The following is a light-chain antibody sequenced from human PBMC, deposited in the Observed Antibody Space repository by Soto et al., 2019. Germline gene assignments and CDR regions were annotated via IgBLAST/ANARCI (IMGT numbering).Light chain of an antibody. J-gene: IGLJ3*02. Sequence: QTVVTQEPSVSVSPGRTVTLTCGLTSGSVSTSYYPSWYQQTPGQAPRTLIYNTNTRSSGVPDRFSGSILENKAALTITGAQADDESDYYCVLYMGSGTWVFGGGTKLTVL. V-gene: IGLV8-61*01. CDR1: SGSVSTSYY. CDR3: VLYMGSGTWV. CDR2: NTN.